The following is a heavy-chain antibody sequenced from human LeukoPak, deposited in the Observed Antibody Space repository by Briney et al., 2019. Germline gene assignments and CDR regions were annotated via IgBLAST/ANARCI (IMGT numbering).Heavy chain of an antibody. CDR2: SGSGSNT. CDR1: GFTFSNYA. Sequence: GGSLRLSCAASGFTFSNYAMSWVRQAPGKGLEWVISGSGSNTYYADSVKGRFTISRDNSKNTLYLQMNSLRAEDTAVYYCAKGPYSNYYYYYYMDVWGKGTTVTVSS. J-gene: IGHJ6*03. CDR3: AKGPYSNYYYYYYMDV. D-gene: IGHD4-11*01. V-gene: IGHV3-23*01.